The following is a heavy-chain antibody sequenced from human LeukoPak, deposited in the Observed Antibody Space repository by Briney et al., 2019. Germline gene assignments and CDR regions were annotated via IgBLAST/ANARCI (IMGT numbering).Heavy chain of an antibody. Sequence: HTGGSLRLSCAASGFTFSSYAMHWVRQAPGKGLEWVAVISYDGSNKYYADSVKGRFTISRDNSKNTLYLQMNSLRAEDTAVHYCARDDAFDIWGQGTMVTVSS. CDR1: GFTFSSYA. V-gene: IGHV3-30-3*01. CDR2: ISYDGSNK. J-gene: IGHJ3*02. CDR3: ARDDAFDI.